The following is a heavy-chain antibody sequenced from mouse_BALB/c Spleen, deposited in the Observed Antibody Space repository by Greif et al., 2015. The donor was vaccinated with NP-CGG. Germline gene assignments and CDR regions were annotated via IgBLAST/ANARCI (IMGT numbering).Heavy chain of an antibody. J-gene: IGHJ1*01. Sequence: EVKLMESGGGLVQPGGSMKLSCVASGFTFSNYWMNWVRQSPEKGLEWVAEIRLKSNNYATHYAESVKGRFTISRDDSKSSVYLQMNNLRAEDTGIYYCTTPTGTGYFDVWGAGTTVTVSS. V-gene: IGHV6-6*02. CDR2: IRLKSNNYAT. D-gene: IGHD4-1*02. CDR1: GFTFSNYW. CDR3: TTPTGTGYFDV.